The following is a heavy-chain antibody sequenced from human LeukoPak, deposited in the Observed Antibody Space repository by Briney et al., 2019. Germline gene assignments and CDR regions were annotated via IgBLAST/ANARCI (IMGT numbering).Heavy chain of an antibody. CDR2: IYYSGTT. J-gene: IGHJ4*02. V-gene: IGHV4-39*07. D-gene: IGHD1-7*01. CDR3: ARDGRITGTNQFDY. Sequence: SETLSLTCTVSGVSMSGISYYWGWIRQPPGKGLEWIGTIYYSGTTYYNPSLKSRVTISVDRSKNQFSLKLSSVTAADTAVYYCARDGRITGTNQFDYWGQGTLVTVSS. CDR1: GVSMSGISYY.